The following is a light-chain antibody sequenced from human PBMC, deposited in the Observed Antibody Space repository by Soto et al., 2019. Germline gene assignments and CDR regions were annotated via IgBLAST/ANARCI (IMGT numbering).Light chain of an antibody. CDR3: QQRADWWT. V-gene: IGKV3-11*01. Sequence: EILVTQSPATLSLSSGERATLSCRASQSVSSHLAWYQQKPGQAPRLLIYDASNRATGIPARFSGSGSGTDFTLTISSLEPEDFAVYYCQQRADWWTFGQGTKVDIK. CDR1: QSVSSH. CDR2: DAS. J-gene: IGKJ1*01.